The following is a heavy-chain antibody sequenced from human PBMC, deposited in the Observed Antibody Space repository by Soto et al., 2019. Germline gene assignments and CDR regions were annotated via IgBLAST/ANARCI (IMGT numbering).Heavy chain of an antibody. Sequence: ASVEVSCEAPGYTFTSYARHWVRQAPGQRLEWMGWINAGNGNTKYSQKFQGRVTITRDTSASTAYMELSSLRSEDTAVYYCARDLGGWPDYWGQGTLVTVSS. CDR2: INAGNGNT. V-gene: IGHV1-3*01. CDR1: GYTFTSYA. J-gene: IGHJ4*02. CDR3: ARDLGGWPDY. D-gene: IGHD2-15*01.